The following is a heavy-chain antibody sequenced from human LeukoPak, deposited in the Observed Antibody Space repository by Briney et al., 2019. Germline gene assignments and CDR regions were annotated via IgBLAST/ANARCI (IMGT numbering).Heavy chain of an antibody. D-gene: IGHD6-19*01. V-gene: IGHV3-23*01. CDR2: ISGSGGST. CDR1: GFTFSGYA. Sequence: PGGSLRLSCAASGFTFSGYAMSWVRQAPGKGLEWVSAISGSGGSTYYADSVKGRFTISRDNSKNTLYLQMNSLRAEDTAVYYCAKDPDSSVWYLGWFDPWGQGTLVTVSS. J-gene: IGHJ5*02. CDR3: AKDPDSSVWYLGWFDP.